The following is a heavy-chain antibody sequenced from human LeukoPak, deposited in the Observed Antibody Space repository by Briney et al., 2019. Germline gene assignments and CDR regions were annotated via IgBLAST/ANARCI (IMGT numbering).Heavy chain of an antibody. V-gene: IGHV3-30*19. CDR3: ARVRCSWYWVDY. CDR1: GFTLSSYG. Sequence: GRSLRLSCVASGFTLSSYGMPWVRPAPRKGLEWVAVISYDGSNKDYADSVKRRFTISRDNSKNTRYLQMNSLRAEDTAVYYCARVRCSWYWVDYSGQGTLVTASS. J-gene: IGHJ4*02. CDR2: ISYDGSNK. D-gene: IGHD6-13*01.